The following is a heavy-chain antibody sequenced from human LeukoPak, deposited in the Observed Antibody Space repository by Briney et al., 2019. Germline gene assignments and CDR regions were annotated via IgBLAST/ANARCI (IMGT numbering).Heavy chain of an antibody. CDR3: AGLVGRYSSGLYYYYFDY. CDR1: GDSINSLDL. J-gene: IGHJ4*02. V-gene: IGHV4-4*02. CDR2: MYLSGTT. Sequence: SGPLSLTCTVSGDSINSLDLWSWVRQPPGKGLEWIGEMYLSGTTHSNPSVKSRVTISIDKSKNQFFLNLSSVTAADTAVYYCAGLVGRYSSGLYYYYFDYWGQGTLVTVSS. D-gene: IGHD3-22*01.